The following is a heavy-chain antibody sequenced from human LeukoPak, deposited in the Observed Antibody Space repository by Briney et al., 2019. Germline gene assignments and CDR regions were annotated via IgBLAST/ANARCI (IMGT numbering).Heavy chain of an antibody. V-gene: IGHV1-2*02. CDR2: INPNSGGT. Sequence: ASVKVSCKASGYTFTGYYMHWVRQAPGQGLEWRGWINPNSGGTNYAQKFQGRVTMTRDTSISTAYMELSRLRSDDTAVYYCARDQADGDYYDSSGLDYWGQGTLVTVSS. CDR3: ARDQADGDYYDSSGLDY. CDR1: GYTFTGYY. D-gene: IGHD3-22*01. J-gene: IGHJ4*02.